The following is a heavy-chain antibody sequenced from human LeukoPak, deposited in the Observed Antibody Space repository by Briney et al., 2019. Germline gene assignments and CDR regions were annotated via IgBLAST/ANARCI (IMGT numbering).Heavy chain of an antibody. Sequence: GGSLRLSCVASGFTFRTYWMTWVRQAPGEGLEWVANIEQDGSEIYYVDSVKGRFTISRDNAKNSLYLQLNSLRAEDTAVYYCARGFWSFDYWGQGTLVTVSS. CDR2: IEQDGSEI. V-gene: IGHV3-7*04. J-gene: IGHJ4*02. CDR3: ARGFWSFDY. D-gene: IGHD3-3*01. CDR1: GFTFRTYW.